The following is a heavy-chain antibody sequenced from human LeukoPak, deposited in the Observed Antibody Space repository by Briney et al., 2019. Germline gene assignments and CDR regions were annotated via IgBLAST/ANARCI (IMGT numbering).Heavy chain of an antibody. V-gene: IGHV4-61*05. CDR1: GGSISSSSYY. CDR3: ATSHLKYYDILTGYTRYYYYMDV. J-gene: IGHJ6*03. CDR2: IYYSGST. D-gene: IGHD3-9*01. Sequence: PSETLSLTCTVSGGSISSSSYYWGWIRQPPGKGLEWIGYIYYSGSTNYNPSLKSRVTISVDTSKNQFSLKLSSVTAADTAVYYCATSHLKYYDILTGYTRYYYYMDVWGKGTTVTISS.